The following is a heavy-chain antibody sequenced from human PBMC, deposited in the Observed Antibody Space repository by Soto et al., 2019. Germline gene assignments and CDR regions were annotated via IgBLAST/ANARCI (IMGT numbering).Heavy chain of an antibody. CDR2: IYYSGST. Sequence: NPSETLSLTCTVSGGSISSSSYYWGWIRQPPGKGLEWIGSIYYSGSTYYNPSLKSRVTISVDTSKNQFSLKLSSVAAADTAVYYCAGSYSSSWTYYYYYGMDVWGQGTTVTVSS. CDR1: GGSISSSSYY. J-gene: IGHJ6*02. CDR3: AGSYSSSWTYYYYYGMDV. D-gene: IGHD6-13*01. V-gene: IGHV4-39*01.